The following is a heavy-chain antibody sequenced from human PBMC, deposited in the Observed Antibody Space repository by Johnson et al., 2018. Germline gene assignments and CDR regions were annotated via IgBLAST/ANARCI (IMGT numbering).Heavy chain of an antibody. CDR2: TYYRAKWYS. Sequence: QVQLQQSGPGLVKXSQTLSLTCAISGDSVSSNSAAWNWVRQSPSRGLEWLGRTYYRAKWYSDYAFSVRSRITITPDTSKNQFSLQLNSVTPEDTAVYYCARVSVSEQLERYFYYYMDVWGKGTTVTVSS. CDR1: GDSVSSNSAA. CDR3: ARVSVSEQLERYFYYYMDV. V-gene: IGHV6-1*01. J-gene: IGHJ6*03. D-gene: IGHD1-1*01.